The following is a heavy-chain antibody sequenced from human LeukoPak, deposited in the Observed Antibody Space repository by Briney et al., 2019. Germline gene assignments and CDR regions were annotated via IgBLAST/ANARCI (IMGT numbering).Heavy chain of an antibody. CDR3: ARDEDTSALSES. CDR2: ISNNGGRT. V-gene: IGHV3-23*01. J-gene: IGHJ4*02. Sequence: GGSLRLSWAGSGFSFSSNTMSWVRQAPGRGLEWVSAISNNGGRTDYADSVKGRFTISRDNSKSTLYLHMDSLRAEDTAVYYCARDEDTSALSESWGQGTLVTVPS. D-gene: IGHD2/OR15-2a*01. CDR1: GFSFSSNT.